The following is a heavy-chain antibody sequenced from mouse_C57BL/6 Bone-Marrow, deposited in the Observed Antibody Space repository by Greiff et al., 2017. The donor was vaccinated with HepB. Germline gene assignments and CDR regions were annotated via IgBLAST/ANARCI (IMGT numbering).Heavy chain of an antibody. V-gene: IGHV1-69*01. J-gene: IGHJ1*03. CDR2: IDPSDSYT. D-gene: IGHD1-2*01. CDR1: GYTFTSYW. CDR3: ARAYGPYWYFDV. Sequence: VQLQQPGAELVMPGASVKLSCKASGYTFTSYWMHWVKQRPGQGLEWIGEIDPSDSYTNYNQKFKGKSTLTVDKSSSTAYMQLSSLTSEDSAVYYCARAYGPYWYFDVWGTGTTVTVAS.